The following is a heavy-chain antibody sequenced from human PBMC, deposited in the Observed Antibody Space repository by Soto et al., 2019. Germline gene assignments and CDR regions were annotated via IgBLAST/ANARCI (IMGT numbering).Heavy chain of an antibody. J-gene: IGHJ5*02. CDR1: GGSISSGGYS. CDR3: ARAFGRNWFDP. D-gene: IGHD3-10*01. V-gene: IGHV4-30-2*01. Sequence: PSETLSLTXAVSGGSISSGGYSWSWIRQPPGKGLEWIGYIYHSGSIYYNPSLKSRVTISVDRSKNQFSLKLSSVTAADTAVYYCARAFGRNWFDPWGQGTLVTVSS. CDR2: IYHSGSI.